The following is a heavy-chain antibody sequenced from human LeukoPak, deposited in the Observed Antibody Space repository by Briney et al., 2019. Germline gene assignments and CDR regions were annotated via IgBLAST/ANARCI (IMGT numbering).Heavy chain of an antibody. V-gene: IGHV4-61*02. D-gene: IGHD3-10*01. Sequence: SETLSLTCTVSGNSISSGDNYWSWIRQPAGKGLEWIGRIYTSGSTNYNPSLKSRVTISGDTSKNQFSLRLSSVTAADTAVYYCARYYYGSGSYYYFDSWGQGTLVTVSS. J-gene: IGHJ4*02. CDR3: ARYYYGSGSYYYFDS. CDR1: GNSISSGDNY. CDR2: IYTSGST.